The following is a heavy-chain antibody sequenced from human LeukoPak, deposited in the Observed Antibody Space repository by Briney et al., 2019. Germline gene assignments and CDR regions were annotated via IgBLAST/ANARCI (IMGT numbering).Heavy chain of an antibody. Sequence: GRPVRLSCSASGFTFGDHAMSWARQAPGKGLEWVGFIRSKGYGGTTEYAASVEGRFSLSRDDSKSFVYLQMSSLKTEDTAVYYCTRVRSGNDFDYWGQGTLASVSS. CDR2: IRSKGYGGTT. CDR1: GFTFGDHA. CDR3: TRVRSGNDFDY. D-gene: IGHD3-10*01. J-gene: IGHJ4*02. V-gene: IGHV3-49*04.